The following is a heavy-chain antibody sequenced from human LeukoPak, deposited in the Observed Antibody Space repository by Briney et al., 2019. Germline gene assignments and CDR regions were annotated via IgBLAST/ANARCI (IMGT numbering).Heavy chain of an antibody. CDR3: ARVPDGYNLYFDY. V-gene: IGHV4-31*03. Sequence: SQTLSLTCTVSGGSISSGGYYWSWIRQHPGKGLEWIGYIYYSGSTYYNPSLKSRVTISVDTSKNQFSLKLSSVIAADTAVYYCARVPDGYNLYFDYWGQGTLVTVSS. CDR1: GGSISSGGYY. CDR2: IYYSGST. D-gene: IGHD5-24*01. J-gene: IGHJ4*02.